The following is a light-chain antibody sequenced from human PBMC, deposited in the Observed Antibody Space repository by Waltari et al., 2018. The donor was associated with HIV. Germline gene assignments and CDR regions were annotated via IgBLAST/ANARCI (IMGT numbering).Light chain of an antibody. CDR3: ASWDDSLNGPV. J-gene: IGLJ2*01. V-gene: IGLV1-44*01. Sequence: QSVLTQPPSTSGTPGQRVTISCSGSTSNIGSNTVSWFQQLPGKAPKVLLYGKNQRPSGVPDRVPGSKSGTSASLAIGGLQSEDEADYYCASWDDSLNGPVFGGGTTLTVL. CDR2: GKN. CDR1: TSNIGSNT.